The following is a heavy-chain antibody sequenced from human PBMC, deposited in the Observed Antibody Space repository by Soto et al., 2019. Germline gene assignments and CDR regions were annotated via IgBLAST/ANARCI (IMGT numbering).Heavy chain of an antibody. V-gene: IGHV4-30-2*01. J-gene: IGHJ5*02. D-gene: IGHD2-2*01. CDR1: GGSISSGGYS. Sequence: QLQLQESGSGLVKPSQTLSLTCAVSGGSISSGGYSWSWIRQPPGKGLEWIGYIYHSGSTYYTPSPXSXXTIPVDRSNNQCSLKLSSVTAADTAVYYCASVPDRWGQGTLVTVSS. CDR2: IYHSGST. CDR3: ASVPDR.